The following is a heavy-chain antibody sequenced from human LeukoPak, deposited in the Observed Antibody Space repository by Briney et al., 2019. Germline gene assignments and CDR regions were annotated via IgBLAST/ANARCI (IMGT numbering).Heavy chain of an antibody. V-gene: IGHV4-59*01. CDR1: AVTISGYY. D-gene: IGHD2-2*01. CDR2: IYYSGST. CDR3: ARAKDLPEYYFDY. J-gene: IGHJ4*02. Sequence: PSETLSLTCTVSAVTISGYYWSWIRQPPGKGLEWIGNIYYSGSTNYNPFLKSRVTISVDTSKNQFSLKLSSVTAADTAVYYCARAKDLPEYYFDYWGQGTLVTVSS.